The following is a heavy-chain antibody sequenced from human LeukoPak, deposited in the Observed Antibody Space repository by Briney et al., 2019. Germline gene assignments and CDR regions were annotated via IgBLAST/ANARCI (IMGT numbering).Heavy chain of an antibody. Sequence: SETLSLTCTVSGGSISSSSYYWGWIRQPPGKGLEWIGEINHSGSTNYNPSLKSRVTISVDTSKNQFSLKLSSVTAADTAVYYCARTKRWLQFYYYYYMDVWGKGTTVTVSS. CDR3: ARTKRWLQFYYYYYMDV. V-gene: IGHV4-39*07. J-gene: IGHJ6*03. D-gene: IGHD5-24*01. CDR1: GGSISSSSYY. CDR2: INHSGST.